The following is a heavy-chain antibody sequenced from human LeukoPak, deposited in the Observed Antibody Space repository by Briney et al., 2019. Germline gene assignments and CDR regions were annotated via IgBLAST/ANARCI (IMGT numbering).Heavy chain of an antibody. CDR2: INPNSGGT. D-gene: IGHD1-26*01. CDR1: GYTFTGYY. Sequence: ASVKVSCKASGYTFTGYYMHWVGQAPGQGLEWMGWINPNSGGTNYAQKFQGRVTMTRDTSISTAYMELSRLRSDDTAVYYCAREGGSYPNWFDPWGQGTLVTVSS. J-gene: IGHJ5*02. CDR3: AREGGSYPNWFDP. V-gene: IGHV1-2*02.